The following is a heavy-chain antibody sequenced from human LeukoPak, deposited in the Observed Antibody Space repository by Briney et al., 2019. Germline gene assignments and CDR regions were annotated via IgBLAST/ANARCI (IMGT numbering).Heavy chain of an antibody. CDR3: AREPPNYYDSSGYYDYYFDY. J-gene: IGHJ4*02. Sequence: QSGWSLRLSCAASGFTFSSYGMHWVRQAPGKGLEWAAVIWYDGSNKYYADSVKGRFTISRDNSKNTLYLQMNSLRAEDTAVYYCAREPPNYYDSSGYYDYYFDYWGQGTLVTVSS. D-gene: IGHD3-22*01. V-gene: IGHV3-33*01. CDR1: GFTFSSYG. CDR2: IWYDGSNK.